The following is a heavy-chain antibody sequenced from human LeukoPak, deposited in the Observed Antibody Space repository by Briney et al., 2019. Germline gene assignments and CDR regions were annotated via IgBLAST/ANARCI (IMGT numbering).Heavy chain of an antibody. CDR1: GYTFTSYY. Sequence: ASVKVSCKASGYTFTSYYMHWVRQAPGQGLEWMGWINPNSGGTNYAQKFQGRVTMTRDTSISTAYMEVSRLRSDDTAVYYCAMPSPYSSFDFWGQGTRVTVSS. CDR3: AMPSPYSSFDF. CDR2: INPNSGGT. D-gene: IGHD6-19*01. J-gene: IGHJ4*02. V-gene: IGHV1-2*02.